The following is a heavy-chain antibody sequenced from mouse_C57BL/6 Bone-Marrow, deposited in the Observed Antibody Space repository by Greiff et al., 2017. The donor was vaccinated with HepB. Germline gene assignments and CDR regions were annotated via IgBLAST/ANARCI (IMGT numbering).Heavy chain of an antibody. CDR3: ARRRSSYDWFAY. CDR2: ISSGGSYT. CDR1: GFTFSSYG. J-gene: IGHJ3*01. V-gene: IGHV5-6*02. D-gene: IGHD1-1*01. Sequence: VKLVESGGDLVKPGGSLKLSCAASGFTFSSYGMSWVRQTPDKRLEWVATISSGGSYTYYPDSVKGRFTISRDNAKNTLYLQMSSLKSEDTAMYYCARRRSSYDWFAYWGQGTLVTVSA.